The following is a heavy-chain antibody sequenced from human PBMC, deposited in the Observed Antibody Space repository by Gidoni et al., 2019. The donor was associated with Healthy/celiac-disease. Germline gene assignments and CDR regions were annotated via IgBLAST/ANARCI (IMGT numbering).Heavy chain of an antibody. CDR2: INHSGIT. Sequence: QVQLQQWCAGLLKPSETRSLTGAVYGGSFSVYYWSWIRQPPGKGLEWIGEINHSGITNYNPSLKSRVTISVDTSKNPFSLKLSSVYYCARGQVRNIVATRNCFDPWGQGTLVTVSS. CDR3: IVATRNCFDP. D-gene: IGHD5-12*01. CDR1: GGSFSVYY. V-gene: IGHV4-34*01. J-gene: IGHJ5*02.